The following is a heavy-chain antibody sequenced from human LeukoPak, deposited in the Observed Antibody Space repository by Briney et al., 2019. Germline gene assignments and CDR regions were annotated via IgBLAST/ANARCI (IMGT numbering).Heavy chain of an antibody. J-gene: IGHJ6*02. CDR1: GFTFSSYW. D-gene: IGHD3-9*01. CDR3: ARAQYYDSSTAGGMDV. Sequence: GGSLRLSCAASGFTFSSYWMHWVRQAPGKGLVWVSRINSDGSSTSYADSVKGRFSISRDNAKNTLYLQMNSLRTEDTAVYYCARAQYYDSSTAGGMDVWGQGTTVTVSS. V-gene: IGHV3-74*01. CDR2: INSDGSST.